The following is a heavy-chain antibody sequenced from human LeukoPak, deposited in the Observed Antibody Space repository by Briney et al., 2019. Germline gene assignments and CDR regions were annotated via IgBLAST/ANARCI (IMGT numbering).Heavy chain of an antibody. CDR1: GFTFSSYW. CDR2: INSDGSST. D-gene: IGHD3-3*01. CDR3: ARLISGYDFWSGQYDAFDI. Sequence: PGGSLRLSCAASGFTFSSYWMHWVRQAPGKGLVWVSRINSDGSSTSYADSVKGRFTISRDNAKNTLYLQMNSLRAEDTAVYYCARLISGYDFWSGQYDAFDIWGQGTMVTVSS. V-gene: IGHV3-74*01. J-gene: IGHJ3*02.